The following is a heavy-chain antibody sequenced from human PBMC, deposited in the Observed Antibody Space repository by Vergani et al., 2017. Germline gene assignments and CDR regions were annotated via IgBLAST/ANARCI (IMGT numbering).Heavy chain of an antibody. J-gene: IGHJ5*02. CDR2: ITPFNGNT. CDR1: GYTFTYRY. D-gene: IGHD2-2*01. Sequence: QMQLVQSGAEVKKTGSSVKVSCKASGYTFTYRYLHWVRQAPGQALEWMGWITPFNGNTGYAQKFQGRVSMTRNTSITTAYMELSSLRSEDTAVYYCARGLRECTSTSCLSREWFDPWGQGTLVTVSS. CDR3: ARGLRECTSTSCLSREWFDP. V-gene: IGHV1-45*02.